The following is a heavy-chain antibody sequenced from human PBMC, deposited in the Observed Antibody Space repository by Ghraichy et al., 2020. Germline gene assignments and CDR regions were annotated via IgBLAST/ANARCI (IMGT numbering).Heavy chain of an antibody. V-gene: IGHV4-61*01. CDR2: AYYSGST. D-gene: IGHD3-22*01. J-gene: IGHJ2*01. Sequence: SETLSLTCTVSGGSVNTENYYWSWIRQPPGKGLEWIGYAYYSGSTNYSPSLKSRATISLDQSRTLFSLKLTSVTSADTAVYDFARDLAHSSGFYLPWYFDRWGRGTLFTGSS. CDR1: GGSVNTENYY. CDR3: ARDLAHSSGFYLPWYFDR.